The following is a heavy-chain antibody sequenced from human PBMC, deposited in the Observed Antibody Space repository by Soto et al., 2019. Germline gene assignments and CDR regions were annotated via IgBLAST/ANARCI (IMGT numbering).Heavy chain of an antibody. V-gene: IGHV1-18*01. Sequence: ASVKLSCKASGYTFTSYGISWVRQAPGQGLEWMGWISAYNGNTNYAQKLQGRVTMTTDTSTSTAYMELRSLRSDDTAVYYCARDPILWFGELFSDAFDIWGQGTMVTVSS. D-gene: IGHD3-10*01. CDR3: ARDPILWFGELFSDAFDI. J-gene: IGHJ3*02. CDR2: ISAYNGNT. CDR1: GYTFTSYG.